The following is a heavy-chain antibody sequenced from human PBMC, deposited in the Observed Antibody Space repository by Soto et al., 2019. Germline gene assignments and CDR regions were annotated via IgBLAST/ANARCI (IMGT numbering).Heavy chain of an antibody. D-gene: IGHD2-15*01. CDR1: GFSFGDYA. V-gene: IGHV3-9*01. Sequence: EVQLVESGGGLVQPGRSLRLSCAASGFSFGDYAMHWVRQAPGKGLEWVSGISWKSGSIGYADSVKGRFTISRDNSKNSRSLQINSLRAEDTALYYCAKSAGGADYCLDVWGQGTTVTVAS. J-gene: IGHJ6*02. CDR2: ISWKSGSI. CDR3: AKSAGGADYCLDV.